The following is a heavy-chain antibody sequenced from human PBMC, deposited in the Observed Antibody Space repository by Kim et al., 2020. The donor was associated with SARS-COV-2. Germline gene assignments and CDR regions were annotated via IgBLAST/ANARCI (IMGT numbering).Heavy chain of an antibody. CDR1: GFTFSSYW. Sequence: GGSLRLSCAASGFTFSSYWMSWVRQAPGKGLEWVANIKQDGSEKYYVDSVKGRFTISRDNAKNSLYLQMNSLRAEDTAVYYCARDNHNWNYENFDYWGQGTLVTVSS. J-gene: IGHJ4*02. CDR2: IKQDGSEK. D-gene: IGHD1-7*01. CDR3: ARDNHNWNYENFDY. V-gene: IGHV3-7*03.